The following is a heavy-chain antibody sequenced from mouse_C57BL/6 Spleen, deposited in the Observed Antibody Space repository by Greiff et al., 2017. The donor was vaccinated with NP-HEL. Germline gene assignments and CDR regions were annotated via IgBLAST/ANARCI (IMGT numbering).Heavy chain of an antibody. Sequence: QVQLQQPGAELVRPGTSVKLSCKASGYTFTSYWMHWVKQRPGQGLEWIGVIDPSDSYTNYNQKFKGKATLTVDTSSSTAYMQLSSLTSEDSAVYYCAKGYYSNYDYAMDYWGQGTSVTVSS. CDR1: GYTFTSYW. D-gene: IGHD2-5*01. CDR3: AKGYYSNYDYAMDY. CDR2: IDPSDSYT. J-gene: IGHJ4*01. V-gene: IGHV1-59*01.